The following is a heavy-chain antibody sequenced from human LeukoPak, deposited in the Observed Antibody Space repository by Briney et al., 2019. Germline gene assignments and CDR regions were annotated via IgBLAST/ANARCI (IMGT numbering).Heavy chain of an antibody. V-gene: IGHV3-23*01. CDR1: DFSFITYA. CDR2: ISGSGSTT. D-gene: IGHD2-15*01. Sequence: GGSLRLSCAASDFSFITYAMSWVRQAPGKGLEWVSAISGSGSTTYYADSVKGRFTISRDNSKNTLFLQMNSLTAEDTAIYSCARPRLEYCSGGSCFDAFDIWGQGTMVTVSS. J-gene: IGHJ3*02. CDR3: ARPRLEYCSGGSCFDAFDI.